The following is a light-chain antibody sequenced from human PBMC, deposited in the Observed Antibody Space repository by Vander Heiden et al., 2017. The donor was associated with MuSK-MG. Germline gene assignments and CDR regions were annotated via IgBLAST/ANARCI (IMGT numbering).Light chain of an antibody. V-gene: IGKV3-20*01. CDR2: GAS. J-gene: IGKJ2*01. CDR3: QQSVTSPT. Sequence: EIVLTQSPGTLSLSPGERATLSCRASQTVRSSDLAWYQQRPGQAPKLLIYGASSRATGIPDRFRGSGSGTDFTLTISRLVPEDLAVYYCQQSVTSPTFGQGTKLEIK. CDR1: QTVRSSD.